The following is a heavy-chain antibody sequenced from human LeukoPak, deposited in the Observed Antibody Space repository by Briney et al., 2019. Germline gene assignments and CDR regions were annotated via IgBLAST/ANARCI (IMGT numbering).Heavy chain of an antibody. CDR1: GGSINSQY. V-gene: IGHV4-4*07. CDR2: MYTNGES. Sequence: PSETLSLTCTVSGGSINSQYWSWIRQPAGKGLEWIGRMYTNGESDYNPSLKNRITMSVDTSKKQFSLKLNSMTAADTAVYYCARGYYGGAVDSWGQGILVIVSS. D-gene: IGHD3-16*01. J-gene: IGHJ4*02. CDR3: ARGYYGGAVDS.